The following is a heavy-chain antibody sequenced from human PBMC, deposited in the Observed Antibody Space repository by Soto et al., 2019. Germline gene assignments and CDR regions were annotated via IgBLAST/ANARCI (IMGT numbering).Heavy chain of an antibody. D-gene: IGHD6-13*01. CDR2: IKSKTDGGTT. CDR1: GFTFSNAW. J-gene: IGHJ5*02. CDR3: TTDPYIAAAGTEP. V-gene: IGHV3-15*07. Sequence: EVQLVESGGGLVKPGGSLRLSCAASGFTFSNAWMNWVRQAPGKGLEWVGRIKSKTDGGTTDYAAPVKGRFTISRDDSKNTLYLPMNSLKTEDTAVYYCTTDPYIAAAGTEPWGQGTLVTVSS.